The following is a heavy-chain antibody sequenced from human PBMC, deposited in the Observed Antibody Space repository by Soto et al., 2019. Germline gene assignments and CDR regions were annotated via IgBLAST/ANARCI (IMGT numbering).Heavy chain of an antibody. D-gene: IGHD1-7*01. CDR3: ARQNRNYDAFDI. CDR1: GYRFSSFG. J-gene: IGHJ3*02. Sequence: XSVKVSCNAAGYRFSSFGIVWVRQAPGQGLEWVGWISVHNGNTNSAQKLQGRVTLTTDTSTSTAYMELRSLRSDDTAVYYCARQNRNYDAFDIWGQRTMVTFSS. V-gene: IGHV1-18*04. CDR2: ISVHNGNT.